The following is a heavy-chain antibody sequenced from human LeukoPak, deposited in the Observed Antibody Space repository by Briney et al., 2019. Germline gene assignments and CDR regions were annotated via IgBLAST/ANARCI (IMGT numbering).Heavy chain of an antibody. CDR3: ARDYGAYYFDY. CDR1: GGSISSGDYY. CDR2: IYHSGST. D-gene: IGHD4-17*01. J-gene: IGHJ4*02. Sequence: SQTLSLTCTVSGGSISSGDYYWGWIRQPPGKGLEWIGSIYHSGSTYYNPSLKSRVTISVDTSKNQFSLKLSSVTAADTAVYYCARDYGAYYFDYWGQGTLVTVSS. V-gene: IGHV4-39*07.